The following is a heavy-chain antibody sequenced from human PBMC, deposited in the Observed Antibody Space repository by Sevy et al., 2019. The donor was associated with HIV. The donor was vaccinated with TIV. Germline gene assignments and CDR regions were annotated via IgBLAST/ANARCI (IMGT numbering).Heavy chain of an antibody. Sequence: GGSLRLSCTTSGFTFGDYALSWFRQAPGKGLEWVGFIRNTHYGGTTEYAASVKGIFTISRDDSKSIAYLQMTSLIIEDTAMYYCTRVNAFFYNSGSKDDAFDIWGQGTMVTVSS. J-gene: IGHJ3*02. D-gene: IGHD3-10*01. CDR2: IRNTHYGGTT. CDR1: GFTFGDYA. V-gene: IGHV3-49*03. CDR3: TRVNAFFYNSGSKDDAFDI.